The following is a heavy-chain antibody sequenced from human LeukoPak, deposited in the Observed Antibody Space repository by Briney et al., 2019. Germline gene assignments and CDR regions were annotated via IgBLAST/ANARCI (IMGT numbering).Heavy chain of an antibody. CDR1: GFTVSTNS. CDR3: ARAAGGTSRDY. D-gene: IGHD1-26*01. CDR2: IKDDGSDK. J-gene: IGHJ4*02. V-gene: IGHV3-7*01. Sequence: AGGSLRLSCTVSGFTVSTNSMSWVRQAPGKGLEWVANIKDDGSDKYYVDSVKGRFTISRDNAKNSLYLQMNSLRDDDTAVYYCARAAGGTSRDYWGQGTLVTVSS.